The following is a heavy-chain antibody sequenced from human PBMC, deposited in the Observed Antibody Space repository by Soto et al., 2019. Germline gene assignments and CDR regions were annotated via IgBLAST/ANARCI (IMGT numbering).Heavy chain of an antibody. CDR1: GGTFSSYA. CDR2: IIPIFGTA. V-gene: IGHV1-69*01. CDR3: AREADYDSSGYYYFY. Sequence: QVQLVQSGAEVKKPGSSVKVSCKSSGGTFSSYAISWVRQAPGQGVEWMGGIIPIFGTANYAQKFQGRVTITADESTRTAYMELSRLRSEDTAVYYCAREADYDSSGYYYFYWGQGTLVTVSS. D-gene: IGHD3-22*01. J-gene: IGHJ4*02.